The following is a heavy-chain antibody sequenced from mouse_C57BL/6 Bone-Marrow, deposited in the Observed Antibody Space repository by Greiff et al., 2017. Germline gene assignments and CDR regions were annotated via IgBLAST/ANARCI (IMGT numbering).Heavy chain of an antibody. D-gene: IGHD1-1*01. Sequence: QVQLQQSGAELARPGASVKLSCKASGYTFTSSGISWVKQRTGQGLEWIGEIYPRSGNTYYNEKFKGKATLTADNSSSTAYMELRSLTSEDSAVYFCARHYYGSSYGYWGQGTTLTVSS. CDR2: IYPRSGNT. J-gene: IGHJ2*01. CDR1: GYTFTSSG. V-gene: IGHV1-81*01. CDR3: ARHYYGSSYGY.